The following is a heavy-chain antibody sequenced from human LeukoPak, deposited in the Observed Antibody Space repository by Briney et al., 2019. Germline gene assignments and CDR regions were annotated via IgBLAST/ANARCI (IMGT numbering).Heavy chain of an antibody. CDR2: ISSSGSYV. V-gene: IGHV3-21*01. D-gene: IGHD3-10*01. CDR1: GFTFGSYD. J-gene: IGHJ1*01. CDR3: ARTYSYVSGSYYGINADYFQH. Sequence: PGGSLRLSCAASGFTFGSYDMNWVRQAPGKGLEWVSSISSSGSYVYYADSVKGRFTISRDNAKNSLYLQMNSLRAEDTAVYYCARTYSYVSGSYYGINADYFQHWGQGTLVTVSS.